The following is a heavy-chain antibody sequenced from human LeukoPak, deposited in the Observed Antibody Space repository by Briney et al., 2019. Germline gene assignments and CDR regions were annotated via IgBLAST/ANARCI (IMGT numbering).Heavy chain of an antibody. D-gene: IGHD4/OR15-4a*01. Sequence: GKSLKISCKGSGYSFTSYWIGWVRQMPGKGLEWMGIIYPGDSDTRYSPSFQGQVTISADKSISTAYLQWSSLKASDTAMYYCARQGASQYNWFDPWGQETLVTVSS. V-gene: IGHV5-51*01. CDR3: ARQGASQYNWFDP. CDR2: IYPGDSDT. J-gene: IGHJ5*02. CDR1: GYSFTSYW.